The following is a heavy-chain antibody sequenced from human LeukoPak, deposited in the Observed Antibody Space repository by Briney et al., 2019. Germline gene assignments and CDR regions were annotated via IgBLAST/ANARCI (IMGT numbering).Heavy chain of an antibody. D-gene: IGHD7-27*01. Sequence: AASVKVSCKASGYTFTSYGISWVRQAPGQGLEWMGWISAYNGNTNYAQKLQGRVTMTTDTSTSTAYMELRSLGSDDTAVYYCARDLPIPPYLGIPFDYWGQGTLVTVSS. CDR2: ISAYNGNT. V-gene: IGHV1-18*01. CDR3: ARDLPIPPYLGIPFDY. CDR1: GYTFTSYG. J-gene: IGHJ4*02.